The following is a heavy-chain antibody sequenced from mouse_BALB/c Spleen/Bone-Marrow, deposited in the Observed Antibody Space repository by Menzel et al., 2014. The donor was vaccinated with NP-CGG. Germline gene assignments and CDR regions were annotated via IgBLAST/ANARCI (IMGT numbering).Heavy chain of an antibody. J-gene: IGHJ3*01. CDR2: INPSNGRN. Sequence: VQLQQSGAELVKPAASVRLSCKASGYSFTSYWIHWVKQRPGQGLEWIGEINPSNGRNNYNEKFKNKATLTVDKSSSTAYMQLSSLTSEDSAVYYCARYDGPAWFAYWDEGTLVTVSA. CDR1: GYSFTSYW. CDR3: ARYDGPAWFAY. D-gene: IGHD2-3*01. V-gene: IGHV1S81*02.